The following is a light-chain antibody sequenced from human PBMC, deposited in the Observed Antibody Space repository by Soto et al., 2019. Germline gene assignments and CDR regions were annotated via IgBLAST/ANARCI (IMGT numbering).Light chain of an antibody. CDR2: EVN. J-gene: IGLJ2*01. CDR1: SSDVVGYNY. CDR3: SSYTSSSTLVV. Sequence: QSALTQPASVSGSPGQSITISCTGTSSDVVGYNYVSWYKQHPGKAPKLMIYEVNNRPSGVSNRFSGSKSGNTASLTISGLQAEDEADYYCSSYTSSSTLVVFGGGTKLTVL. V-gene: IGLV2-14*01.